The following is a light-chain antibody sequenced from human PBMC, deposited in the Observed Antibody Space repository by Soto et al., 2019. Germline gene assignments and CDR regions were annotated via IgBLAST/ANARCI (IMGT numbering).Light chain of an antibody. CDR2: AAS. Sequence: EIVLTQSPGTLSLSPGERATLSCRASQSVSSNYLAWYQHKPGQGPRLLIYAASSRATGIPDRFSGSGSGTDFTLTISSLEPEDSALYYCQKYGSAFTFGPGTKVDIK. J-gene: IGKJ3*01. V-gene: IGKV3-20*01. CDR1: QSVSSNY. CDR3: QKYGSAFT.